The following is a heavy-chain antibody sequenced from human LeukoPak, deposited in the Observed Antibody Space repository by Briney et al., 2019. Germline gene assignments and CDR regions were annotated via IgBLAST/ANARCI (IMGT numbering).Heavy chain of an antibody. J-gene: IGHJ4*02. Sequence: SETLSLTCAVYGGSFSGYYWSWIRQPPGKGLEWIGEINHSGSTNYNPSLKSRVTISVDTSKNQFSLKLSSVTAADTAVYYCARRARTMTTVNLDYWGQGTLVTVSS. CDR3: ARRARTMTTVNLDY. CDR1: GGSFSGYY. V-gene: IGHV4-34*01. CDR2: INHSGST. D-gene: IGHD4-17*01.